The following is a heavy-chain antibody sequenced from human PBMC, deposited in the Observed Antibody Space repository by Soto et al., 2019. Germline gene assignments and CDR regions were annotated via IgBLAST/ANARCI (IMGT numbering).Heavy chain of an antibody. CDR3: AKSLQYYYDSSGYYLHAFDI. CDR1: GFTFSSYA. V-gene: IGHV3-23*01. Sequence: EVQLLESGGGLVQPGGSLRLSCAASGFTFSSYAMSWVRQAPGKGLEWVSAISGSGGITYYADSVKGRFTISRDNSKNTLYLQMNSLRAEDTAVYYCAKSLQYYYDSSGYYLHAFDIWGQGTMVTVSS. CDR2: ISGSGGIT. J-gene: IGHJ3*02. D-gene: IGHD3-22*01.